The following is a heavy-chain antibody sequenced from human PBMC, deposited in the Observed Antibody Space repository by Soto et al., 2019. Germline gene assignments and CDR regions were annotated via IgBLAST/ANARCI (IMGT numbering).Heavy chain of an antibody. CDR3: ARAIAQDYFDY. CDR2: IYYSGST. D-gene: IGHD2-21*01. J-gene: IGHJ4*02. CDR1: GGPISRYY. V-gene: IGHV4-59*08. Sequence: SETLSLTCTVSGGPISRYYWSWIRQSPGKGLEWIGYIYYSGSTNYNPSLKSRLTISVDTSKNQFSLKLSSVTAADTAVYYCARAIAQDYFDYWSQGALVTVSS.